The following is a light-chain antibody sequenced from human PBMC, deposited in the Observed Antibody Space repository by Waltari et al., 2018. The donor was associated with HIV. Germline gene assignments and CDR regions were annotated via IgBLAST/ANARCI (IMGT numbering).Light chain of an antibody. J-gene: IGLJ1*01. CDR3: QSYDSSLNDYV. V-gene: IGLV1-40*01. Sequence: QSVLTQPPSVSGAPGQRVTISCTGGSSNIGADYDVHWDQQLPGRGPKVLIYGKNNRPSGIPDRVSGSKFGTSACLAITGLQAEDEADYYCQSYDSSLNDYVFGAGTKVTVL. CDR1: SSNIGADYD. CDR2: GKN.